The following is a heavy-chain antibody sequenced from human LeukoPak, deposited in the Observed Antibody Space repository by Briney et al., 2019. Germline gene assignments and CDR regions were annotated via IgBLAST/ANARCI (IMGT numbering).Heavy chain of an antibody. CDR2: IYHSGST. J-gene: IGHJ5*02. V-gene: IGHV4-38-2*01. Sequence: SETLSLTCAVSGYSISSGYYWGWIRQPPGKGLEWIGNIYHSGSTYYNPSLKSRVTISVDKSKNQFSLKLRSVTAADTAVYYYARSVVTATLGWFDPWGQGTLVTVSS. D-gene: IGHD2-21*02. CDR1: GYSISSGYY. CDR3: ARSVVTATLGWFDP.